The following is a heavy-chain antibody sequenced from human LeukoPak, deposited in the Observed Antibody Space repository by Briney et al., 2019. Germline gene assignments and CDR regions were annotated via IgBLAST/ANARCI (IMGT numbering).Heavy chain of an antibody. CDR1: GYTFTSYY. J-gene: IGHJ4*02. CDR3: ARVPIHGDRDY. CDR2: ISAYNGNT. Sequence: ASVKVSCKASGYTFTSYYMHWVRQAPGQGLEWMGWISAYNGNTNYAQKLQGRVTMTTDTSTSTAYMELRSLRSDDTAVYYCARVPIHGDRDYWGQGTLVTVSS. V-gene: IGHV1-18*04. D-gene: IGHD4-17*01.